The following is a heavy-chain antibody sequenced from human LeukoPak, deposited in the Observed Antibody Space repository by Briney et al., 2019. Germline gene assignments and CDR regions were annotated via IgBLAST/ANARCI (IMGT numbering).Heavy chain of an antibody. D-gene: IGHD2-2*02. Sequence: ASVKVSCRASGGTLSSYGISWVRQAPGQGREGMGGIIFIYGTTHYAQNFKGRVTITRDEYTSTVYMELSSLRSDDTAVYYCANTTWGYCSSTTCYTGYSDSWGQGTLVTVSS. J-gene: IGHJ4*02. V-gene: IGHV1-69*05. CDR3: ANTTWGYCSSTTCYTGYSDS. CDR2: IIFIYGTT. CDR1: GGTLSSYG.